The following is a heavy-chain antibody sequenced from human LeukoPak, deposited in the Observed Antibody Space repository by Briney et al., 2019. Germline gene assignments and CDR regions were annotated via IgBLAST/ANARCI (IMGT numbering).Heavy chain of an antibody. CDR1: GYTFTGYY. CDR3: ARVQTTVVTFVDY. J-gene: IGHJ4*02. D-gene: IGHD4-23*01. V-gene: IGHV1-2*02. Sequence: ASVKVSCKASGYTFTGYYMHWVRQAPGQGLEWMGWINPNSGGTNYAQKFQGRVTMTRDTSISTAYMELSRLRSDDTAVYYCARVQTTVVTFVDYWGQGTLVTVSS. CDR2: INPNSGGT.